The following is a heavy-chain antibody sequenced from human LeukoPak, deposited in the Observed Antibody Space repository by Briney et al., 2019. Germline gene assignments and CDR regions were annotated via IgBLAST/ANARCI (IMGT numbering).Heavy chain of an antibody. CDR3: ARDAEGDGVAGLDY. J-gene: IGHJ4*02. V-gene: IGHV3-30*02. CDR2: GEYDGNRK. D-gene: IGHD6-19*01. Sequence: GGSLRLSCAASGFIFSSYGMHGVRQAPGEGGEGVAFGEYDGNRKNYADSVKGRFTVSRDNSKNTLYLQMNSLRDEDTAVYYCARDAEGDGVAGLDYWGQGTLVTVSS. CDR1: GFIFSSYG.